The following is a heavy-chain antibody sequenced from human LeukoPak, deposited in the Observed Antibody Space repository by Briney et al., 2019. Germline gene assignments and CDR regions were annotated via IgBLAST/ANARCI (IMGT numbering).Heavy chain of an antibody. Sequence: GRSLRLSCAASGFTFSSYAMHWVRQAPGKGLEWVAVISYDGSNKYYADSVKGRFTISRDNSKNTLYLKMSSLRAEDTAVYYCARDPEWELLLDYWGQGTLVTVSS. J-gene: IGHJ4*02. CDR3: ARDPEWELLLDY. D-gene: IGHD1-26*01. V-gene: IGHV3-30-3*01. CDR1: GFTFSSYA. CDR2: ISYDGSNK.